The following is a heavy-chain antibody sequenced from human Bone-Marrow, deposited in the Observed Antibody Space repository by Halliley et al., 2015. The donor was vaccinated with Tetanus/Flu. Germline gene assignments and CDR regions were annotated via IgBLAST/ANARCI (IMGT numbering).Heavy chain of an antibody. V-gene: IGHV5-51*01. Sequence: LGWRGNIYPGDSDTRYSPPFQGQVTMSVDKFTSTAYLQWSSLRPSDSAMYYCARQEGAFDIWGQGTMVSVSS. J-gene: IGHJ3*02. CDR2: IYPGDSDT. CDR3: ARQEGAFDI.